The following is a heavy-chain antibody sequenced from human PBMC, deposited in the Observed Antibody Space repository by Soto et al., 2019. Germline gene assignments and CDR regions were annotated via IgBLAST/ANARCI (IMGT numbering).Heavy chain of an antibody. Sequence: SETLSLTCTVSGGSISSYYWSWIRQSPSRGLEWLGRTYHRSRWQTDYAISVKSRISINPDTSNNQVSLQLNSVTPDDTAVYYCARLIGNSWLDSWGQGTLVTVSS. CDR1: GGSISSYY. V-gene: IGHV6-1*01. CDR3: ARLIGNSWLDS. J-gene: IGHJ5*01. CDR2: TYHRSRWQT. D-gene: IGHD3-16*01.